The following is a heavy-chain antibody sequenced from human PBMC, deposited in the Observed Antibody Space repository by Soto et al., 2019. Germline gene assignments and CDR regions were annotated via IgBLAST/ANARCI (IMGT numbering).Heavy chain of an antibody. V-gene: IGHV3-73*01. D-gene: IGHD2-15*01. CDR1: GFTLSGFD. J-gene: IGHJ4*02. CDR2: IKTKVESYAT. Sequence: GGSLRLSCAASGFTLSGFDIHWVRQASGEGLEWVGRIKTKVESYATELAASVKGRFTISRDDPKNTAYLEMNSLKTEDTAVYYCTRRYCSGGGRSSDSDYWGQGARVTLSS. CDR3: TRRYCSGGGRSSDSDY.